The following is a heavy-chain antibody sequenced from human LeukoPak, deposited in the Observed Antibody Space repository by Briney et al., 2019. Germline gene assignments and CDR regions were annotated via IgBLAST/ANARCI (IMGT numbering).Heavy chain of an antibody. CDR1: GGSISTYY. V-gene: IGHV4-59*08. J-gene: IGHJ4*02. CDR2: MYHSGST. Sequence: SETLSLTCTVSGGSISTYYWGWIRQPPGKGLEWIGTMYHSGSTNYNPSLKSRVTISVDTSKNQFSLKLSSVTAADTAVYFCARGFRGDNFDYWGQGTLVTVSS. D-gene: IGHD7-27*01. CDR3: ARGFRGDNFDY.